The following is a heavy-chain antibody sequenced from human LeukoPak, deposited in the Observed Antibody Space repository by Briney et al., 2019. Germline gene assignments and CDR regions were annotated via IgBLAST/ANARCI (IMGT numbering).Heavy chain of an antibody. CDR3: ARGREITVSGTDYFDY. CDR2: IKEDGSQE. V-gene: IGHV3-7*01. D-gene: IGHD6-19*01. CDR1: GFRFFNHW. J-gene: IGHJ4*02. Sequence: GGSLRLSCAASGFRFFNHWMSWVRQAPGKGLEWVATIKEDGSQEDHVDSVKGRFTISRDNARSSLYLQMNSQRVEDTAVYYCARGREITVSGTDYFDYWGQGTLVTVSS.